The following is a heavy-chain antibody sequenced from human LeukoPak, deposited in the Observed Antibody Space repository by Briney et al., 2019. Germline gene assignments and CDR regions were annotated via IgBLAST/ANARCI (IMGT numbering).Heavy chain of an antibody. CDR2: IYYSGST. CDR1: GGSISSYY. CDR3: ARQVWGYCSSTSCQKNYYYYGMDV. Sequence: SETLSLTCTVPGGSISSYYWSWIRQPPGKGLEWIGYIYYSGSTNYNPSLKSRVTISVDTSKNQFSLKLSSVTAADTAVYYCARQVWGYCSSTSCQKNYYYYGMDVWGQGTTVTVSS. D-gene: IGHD2-2*01. J-gene: IGHJ6*02. V-gene: IGHV4-59*08.